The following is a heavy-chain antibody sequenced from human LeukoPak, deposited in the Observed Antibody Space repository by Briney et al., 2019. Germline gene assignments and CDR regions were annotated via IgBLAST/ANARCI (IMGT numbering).Heavy chain of an antibody. CDR1: GGSINSYY. Sequence: SETLSLTCTVSGGSINSYYWSWIRQPAGKGLEWIGLIYTSGSTNYNPSLKSRVIMSVDMSKNQFSLKLSSVTAADTAVYYCARDRGGPAQFDSWGQGTLVTVSS. CDR3: ARDRGGPAQFDS. V-gene: IGHV4-4*07. D-gene: IGHD2-15*01. J-gene: IGHJ4*02. CDR2: IYTSGST.